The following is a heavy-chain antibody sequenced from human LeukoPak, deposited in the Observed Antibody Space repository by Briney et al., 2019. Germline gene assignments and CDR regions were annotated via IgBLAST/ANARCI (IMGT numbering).Heavy chain of an antibody. Sequence: GASVRVSCKASGYTFTSYGLNWVRQAPGQELEWMGWINTNTGNPTYAQGFTGRFVFSLDTSVSTAYLQISSLKAEDTAVYYCARSVTPQYFQHWGQGTLVTVSS. J-gene: IGHJ1*01. V-gene: IGHV7-4-1*02. CDR3: ARSVTPQYFQH. D-gene: IGHD4-17*01. CDR2: INTNTGNP. CDR1: GYTFTSYG.